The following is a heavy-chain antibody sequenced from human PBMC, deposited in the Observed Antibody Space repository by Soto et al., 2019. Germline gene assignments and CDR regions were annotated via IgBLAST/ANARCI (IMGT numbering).Heavy chain of an antibody. CDR1: AGSVSSGDYF. CDR3: GISLNYYYYGFYV. D-gene: IGHD3-10*01. J-gene: IGHJ6*01. V-gene: IGHV4-61*08. Sequence: SETLSLTSTASAGSVSSGDYFWIWLRQSPGKRLECIAFFYYSGSTNYTPSLKIRATTSVASSNCHVSLTLTSMKAASAALSYCGISLNYYYYGFYVWGRGTAVAVSS. CDR2: FYYSGST.